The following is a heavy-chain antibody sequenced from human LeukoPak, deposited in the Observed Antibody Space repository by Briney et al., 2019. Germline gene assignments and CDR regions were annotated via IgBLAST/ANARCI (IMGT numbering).Heavy chain of an antibody. CDR1: GGSFSSTTYY. CDR2: INYIGST. V-gene: IGHV4-39*01. Sequence: SETLSLTCTVSGGSFSSTTYYWSWLRQPPGKGLEWIASINYIGSTYYNPSLNSRLTISVHTSYNQFSLNLSSVPAADTAVYYCARYVVYGSGKYYFVYWGQGTLVTVSS. D-gene: IGHD3-10*01. J-gene: IGHJ4*02. CDR3: ARYVVYGSGKYYFVY.